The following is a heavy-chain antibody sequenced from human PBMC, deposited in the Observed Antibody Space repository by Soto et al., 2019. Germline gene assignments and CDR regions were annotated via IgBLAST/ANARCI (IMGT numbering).Heavy chain of an antibody. CDR2: INAGNGNT. CDR1: GYTFTSYA. J-gene: IGHJ6*03. V-gene: IGHV1-3*01. CDR3: ARERRIRYCSGVSCYNYYYYYMDV. Sequence: QVQLVQSGAEVKKPGASVKVSCKASGYTFTSYAMHWVRQAPGQRLEWMGWINAGNGNTKYSQKFQGRVTITRDTSASTAYMELSSLRSEDTAVYYCARERRIRYCSGVSCYNYYYYYMDVWGKGTTVTVSS. D-gene: IGHD2-15*01.